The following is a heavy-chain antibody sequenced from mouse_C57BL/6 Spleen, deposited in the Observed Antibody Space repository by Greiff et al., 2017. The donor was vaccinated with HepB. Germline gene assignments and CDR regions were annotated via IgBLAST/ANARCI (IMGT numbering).Heavy chain of an antibody. J-gene: IGHJ3*01. CDR1: GYTFTSYW. CDR2: IYPGSGST. D-gene: IGHD1-1*01. Sequence: QVQLQQPGAELVKPGASVKMSCKASGYTFTSYWITWVKQRPGQGLEWIGDIYPGSGSTNYNEKFKSKATLTVDTSSSTAYMQRSSLTSEDSAVYYCASHYGSSPAWFAYWGQGTLVTVSA. CDR3: ASHYGSSPAWFAY. V-gene: IGHV1-55*01.